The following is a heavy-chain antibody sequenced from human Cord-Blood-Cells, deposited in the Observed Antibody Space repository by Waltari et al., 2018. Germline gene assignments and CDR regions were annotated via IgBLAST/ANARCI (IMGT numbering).Heavy chain of an antibody. J-gene: IGHJ5*02. CDR3: ATDTTVTTNWFDP. D-gene: IGHD4-17*01. V-gene: IGHV3-48*03. Sequence: EVQLVESGGGLVQPGGSLRLSCAASGFNFSSYEMNWVRPAPGKGLEWVSYISSSGSTIYYADSVKGRFTISRDNAKNSLYLQMNSLRAEDTAVYYCATDTTVTTNWFDPWGQGTLVTVSS. CDR1: GFNFSSYE. CDR2: ISSSGSTI.